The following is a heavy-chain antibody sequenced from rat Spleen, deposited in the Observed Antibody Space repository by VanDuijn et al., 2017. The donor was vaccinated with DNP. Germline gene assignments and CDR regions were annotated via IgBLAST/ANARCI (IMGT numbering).Heavy chain of an antibody. V-gene: IGHV5-25*01. J-gene: IGHJ2*01. CDR3: TTGVGYSSFDY. CDR1: GFTFSKYY. CDR2: ISTGGSDI. Sequence: EVQLVESGGGLVQPGGSMKLSCAASGFTFSKYYMAWVRQAPTKGLEWVAFISTGGSDIYYRDSVKGRFTISRNNAKSTLYLQMDSLRSEDTATYYCTTGVGYSSFDYWGQGVMVTVSS. D-gene: IGHD1-8*01.